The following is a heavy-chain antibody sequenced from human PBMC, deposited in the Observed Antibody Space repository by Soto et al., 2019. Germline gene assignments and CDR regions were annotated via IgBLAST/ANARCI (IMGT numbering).Heavy chain of an antibody. CDR2: INHSGST. CDR1: GGSFSGYY. D-gene: IGHD6-13*01. J-gene: IGHJ6*02. CDR3: ARERARWIAAAGMDV. Sequence: SETLSLTCAVYGGSFSGYYWSWIRQPPGKGLEWIGEINHSGSTNYNPSLKSRVTISVDTSKNQFSLKLSSVTAADTAVYYCARERARWIAAAGMDVWGQGTTVTVSS. V-gene: IGHV4-34*01.